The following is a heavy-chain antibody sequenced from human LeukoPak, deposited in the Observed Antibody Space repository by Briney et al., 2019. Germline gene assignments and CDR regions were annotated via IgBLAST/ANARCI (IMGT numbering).Heavy chain of an antibody. Sequence: GGSLRLSCAASGFTFSSYAMHWVRQAPGKGLEWVTFISYDGSNKYCADSVKGRFTISRDNSKNTLYLQMNSLRAEDTAVYYCARGAIVGASELDYWGQGTLVTVSS. J-gene: IGHJ4*02. D-gene: IGHD1-26*01. V-gene: IGHV3-30-3*01. CDR3: ARGAIVGASELDY. CDR2: ISYDGSNK. CDR1: GFTFSSYA.